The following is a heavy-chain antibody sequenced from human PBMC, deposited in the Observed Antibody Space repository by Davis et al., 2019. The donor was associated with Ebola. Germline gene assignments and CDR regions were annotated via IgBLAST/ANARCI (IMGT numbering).Heavy chain of an antibody. CDR2: IYYSGST. D-gene: IGHD3-22*01. CDR1: GGSISSSSYY. Sequence: SETLSLTCTVSGGSISSSSYYWDWIRQPPGKGLEWIATIYYSGSTYYNPSLKSRVTISVDTSKNQFSLTLSSVTAADTAVYYCAGSSGYYYGSWTKFDYWGRGTLVTVSS. CDR3: AGSSGYYYGSWTKFDY. V-gene: IGHV4-39*01. J-gene: IGHJ4*02.